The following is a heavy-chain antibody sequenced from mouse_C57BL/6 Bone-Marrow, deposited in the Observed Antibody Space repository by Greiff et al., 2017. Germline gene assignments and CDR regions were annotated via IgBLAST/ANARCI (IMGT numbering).Heavy chain of an antibody. CDR3: ARSPYYGSNYFDY. V-gene: IGHV1-58*01. CDR2: IYIGNGYT. CDR1: GYTFTSYG. D-gene: IGHD1-1*01. Sequence: EVQLQQSGAELVRPGSSVKMSCKTSGYTFTSYGINWVKQRPGQGLEWIGYIYIGNGYTEYNEKFKGKATLTVDQSSSTAYMQLNSLTSEDSAVYYCARSPYYGSNYFDYWGQGTTLTVSS. J-gene: IGHJ2*01.